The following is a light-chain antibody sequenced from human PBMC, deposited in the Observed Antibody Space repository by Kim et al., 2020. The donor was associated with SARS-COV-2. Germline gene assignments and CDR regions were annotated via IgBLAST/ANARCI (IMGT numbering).Light chain of an antibody. CDR3: HQRSTWPPA. V-gene: IGKV3-11*01. Sequence: EIVLTQSPATLSLSPGERATLSCRASQSVSSYLAWYQQKPGQAPRLLIYDASNRATGIPARFSGSGSGTDFTLTISSLEPEDFVVYYCHQRSTWPPAFCQGTKVDIK. J-gene: IGKJ1*01. CDR2: DAS. CDR1: QSVSSY.